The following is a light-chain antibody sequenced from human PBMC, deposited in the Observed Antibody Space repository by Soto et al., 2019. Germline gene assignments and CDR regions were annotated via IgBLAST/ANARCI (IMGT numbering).Light chain of an antibody. J-gene: IGKJ4*01. CDR1: QSVAGN. CDR3: QQDNKWPLT. Sequence: EIVMTQSPATLSVSPGEGATLSCWASQSVAGNLAWYQQKPGQAPRLLIYGAFTRATGIPAKFSGSGSGTEFTLTISSLQSEDFAVYYCQQDNKWPLTFGGGTKVEIK. V-gene: IGKV3-15*01. CDR2: GAF.